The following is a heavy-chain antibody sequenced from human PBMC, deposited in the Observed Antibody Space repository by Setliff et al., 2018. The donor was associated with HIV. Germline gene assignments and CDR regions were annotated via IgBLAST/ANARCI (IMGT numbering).Heavy chain of an antibody. J-gene: IGHJ6*02. V-gene: IGHV4-4*08. Sequence: SETLSLTCTVSGGSISGFYWSWFRQPAGKGLEWIGYIHASGKANYNPSLKSRVTISIDTSKNQFSLQLTSVTAADTAVYYCVNPSGAMGDLKHYNYYYTIDVWGQGTTVTVSS. CDR3: VNPSGAMGDLKHYNYYYTIDV. CDR2: IHASGKA. CDR1: GGSISGFY. D-gene: IGHD3-16*01.